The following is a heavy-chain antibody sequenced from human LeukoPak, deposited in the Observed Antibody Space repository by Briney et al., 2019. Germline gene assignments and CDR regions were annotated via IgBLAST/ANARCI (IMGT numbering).Heavy chain of an antibody. J-gene: IGHJ4*02. CDR3: ARQRIAAAGPDY. CDR1: GYSTSSGYY. D-gene: IGHD6-13*01. V-gene: IGHV4-38-2*01. Sequence: SETLSLXCAVSGYSTSSGYYWGWILQPPGKGLAWIGSIYHSGSTYYNPSLKSRVTISVDTSKNQFSLKLSSVTAADTAVYYCARQRIAAAGPDYWGQGTLVTVSS. CDR2: IYHSGST.